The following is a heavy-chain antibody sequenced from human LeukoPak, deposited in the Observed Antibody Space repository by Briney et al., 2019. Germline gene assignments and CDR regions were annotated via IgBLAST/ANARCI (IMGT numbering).Heavy chain of an antibody. D-gene: IGHD2-2*01. CDR1: GFTFSNYA. Sequence: GGSLRLSCAASGFTFSNYAMSWVRQAPGKGLEWVSVINGRGEGIHYADSVEGRFIISRDNSKNTLYLQMNSLRADDTALYYCARYAETVPAAGFDSWGQGTLVTVSS. V-gene: IGHV3-23*01. CDR3: ARYAETVPAAGFDS. J-gene: IGHJ4*02. CDR2: INGRGEGI.